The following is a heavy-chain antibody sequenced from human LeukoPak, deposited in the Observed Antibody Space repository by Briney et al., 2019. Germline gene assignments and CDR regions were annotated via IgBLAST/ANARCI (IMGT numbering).Heavy chain of an antibody. Sequence: AGGSLRLSCAASGFTFNKYTMHWVRQAPGKGREWVAIIWYDGSDKYYADSVKGRFTISRDNSKNTVFLQMNSLRAEDTALYFCARDRSMDPRGSWYYFDSWGQGTLVTVSS. J-gene: IGHJ4*02. CDR1: GFTFNKYT. CDR2: IWYDGSDK. V-gene: IGHV3-33*01. D-gene: IGHD2-2*03. CDR3: ARDRSMDPRGSWYYFDS.